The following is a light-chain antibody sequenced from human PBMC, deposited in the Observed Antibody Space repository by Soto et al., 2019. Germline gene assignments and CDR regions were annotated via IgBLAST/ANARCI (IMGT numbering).Light chain of an antibody. Sequence: EIVLTQFPGTLPLSPGERTTLSCRASQSVTNNYLAWYQQKHGQAPRLLIFGASNRASGIPDRFSGSGSGTDFTLTISRLEPEDFAVYYCQHYSSSPITFGQGTRLEIK. CDR2: GAS. CDR1: QSVTNNY. V-gene: IGKV3-20*01. CDR3: QHYSSSPIT. J-gene: IGKJ5*01.